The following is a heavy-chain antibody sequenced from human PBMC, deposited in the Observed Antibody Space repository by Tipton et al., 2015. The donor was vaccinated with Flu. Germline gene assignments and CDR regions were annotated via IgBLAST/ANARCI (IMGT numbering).Heavy chain of an antibody. J-gene: IGHJ4*02. V-gene: IGHV4-39*07. CDR2: VNYGGGT. D-gene: IGHD3-22*01. CDR1: GGSIRSNNYN. CDR3: ATRRDYYDSSEFDY. Sequence: TLSLTCTVSGGSIRSNNYNWGWLRQPPGKGLEWIGSVNYGGGTSYNPSLESRLTISLDTPKNHFSLRLSSVTAADTAVYYCATRRDYYDSSEFDYWGRGALVTASS.